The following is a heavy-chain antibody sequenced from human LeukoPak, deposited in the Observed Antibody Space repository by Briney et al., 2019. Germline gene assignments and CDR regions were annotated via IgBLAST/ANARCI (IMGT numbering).Heavy chain of an antibody. Sequence: GGSLRLSCAASGFTLSNHWMTWVRQVPGRGPEWVANVNRDGSEAYYLDSVKGRFTISKDNAKNSLYLQMNSLRAEDTALYHCARNNGMDVWGQGTTVIVSS. CDR2: VNRDGSEA. V-gene: IGHV3-7*03. CDR1: GFTLSNHW. CDR3: ARNNGMDV. J-gene: IGHJ6*02.